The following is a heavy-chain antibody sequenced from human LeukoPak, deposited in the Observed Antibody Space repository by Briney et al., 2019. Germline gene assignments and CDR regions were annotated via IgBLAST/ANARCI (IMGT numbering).Heavy chain of an antibody. J-gene: IGHJ3*02. CDR3: ARETDLYAFDI. CDR1: GFTFANHW. CDR2: IYYSGST. V-gene: IGHV4-59*11. Sequence: GSLRLSCAASGFTFANHWMAWVRQAPGKGLEWIGYIYYSGSTNYNPSLKSRVTISVDTSKNQFSLKLSSVTAADAAVYYCARETDLYAFDIWGQGTMVTVSS.